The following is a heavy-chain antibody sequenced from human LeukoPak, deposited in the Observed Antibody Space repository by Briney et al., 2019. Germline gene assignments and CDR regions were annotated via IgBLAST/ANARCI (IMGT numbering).Heavy chain of an antibody. J-gene: IGHJ6*03. D-gene: IGHD2-2*03. Sequence: GGSLRLSCAASGFTFSSYAMHWVRQAPGKGLEWVAVISYDGSNKYYADSVKGRFTTSRDNSKNTLYLQMNSLRAEDTAVYYCARVDGGDYYYYYMDVWGKGTTVTVSS. CDR2: ISYDGSNK. CDR3: ARVDGGDYYYYYMDV. CDR1: GFTFSSYA. V-gene: IGHV3-30-3*01.